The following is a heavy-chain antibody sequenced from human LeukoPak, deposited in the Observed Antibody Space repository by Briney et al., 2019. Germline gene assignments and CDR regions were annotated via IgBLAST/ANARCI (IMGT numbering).Heavy chain of an antibody. Sequence: GGSLRLSCAASGFTFSSYAMSWVRQAPGKGLEWVSAISGSGGSTYYADSVKGRFTISRDNSKNTLYLQMNSLRAEDTAIYYCASRHYDFGYYWGQGTLVTVSS. J-gene: IGHJ4*02. D-gene: IGHD4-17*01. CDR2: ISGSGGST. CDR1: GFTFSSYA. CDR3: ASRHYDFGYY. V-gene: IGHV3-23*01.